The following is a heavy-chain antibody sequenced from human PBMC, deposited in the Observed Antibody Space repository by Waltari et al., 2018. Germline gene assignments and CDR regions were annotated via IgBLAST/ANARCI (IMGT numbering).Heavy chain of an antibody. Sequence: QVQLVESGGGVVQPGRSLRLSCTTSGFSFNIYAMHWVRQAPGKGMEWMELISYDGSNKYYADSVKGRFTISRDDSKNTLYLQMDSLSSDDTAVYYCARDSRRGVVVRVFWGQGTLVTVSS. CDR1: GFSFNIYA. J-gene: IGHJ4*02. CDR2: ISYDGSNK. CDR3: ARDSRRGVVVRVF. V-gene: IGHV3-30-3*01. D-gene: IGHD2-15*01.